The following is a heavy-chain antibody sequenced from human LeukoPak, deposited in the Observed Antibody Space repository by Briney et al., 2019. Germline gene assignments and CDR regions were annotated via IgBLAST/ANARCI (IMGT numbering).Heavy chain of an antibody. J-gene: IGHJ4*02. CDR1: GFTFSSYA. V-gene: IGHV3-23*01. CDR3: AKARIAAAGTLNY. Sequence: GGSLRLSCAASGFTFSSYAMSWVRQAPGKGLEWVPAISGSGGSTYYADSVKGRFTISRDNSKNALYLQMNSLRAEDTAVYYCAKARIAAAGTLNYWGQGTLVTVSS. CDR2: ISGSGGST. D-gene: IGHD6-13*01.